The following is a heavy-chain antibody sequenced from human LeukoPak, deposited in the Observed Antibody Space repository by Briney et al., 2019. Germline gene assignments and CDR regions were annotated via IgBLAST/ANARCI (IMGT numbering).Heavy chain of an antibody. Sequence: GGSLRLSCAASGFTFKNYAMHWVRQAPGKGLEWVAFMRYDGSNKNYVDSVKGRFTISRDNSKNTLYLQMNSLRAEDTAVYYCAKDRGSHSADSSGLFDYWGQGTLVTVSS. D-gene: IGHD3-22*01. V-gene: IGHV3-30*02. J-gene: IGHJ4*02. CDR1: GFTFKNYA. CDR3: AKDRGSHSADSSGLFDY. CDR2: MRYDGSNK.